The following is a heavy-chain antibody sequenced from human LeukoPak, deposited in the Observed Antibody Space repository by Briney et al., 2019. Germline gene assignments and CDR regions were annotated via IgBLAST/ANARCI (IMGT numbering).Heavy chain of an antibody. CDR1: GYSFTSYW. D-gene: IGHD3-10*01. J-gene: IGHJ4*02. V-gene: IGHV5-51*01. Sequence: GEALKISSNGSGYSFTSYWIGRVRQMPGKGLEWRGTIYPDDSDTTYSPSFQGQVTISADKSTSTAYLQWSSLKASDTAMYYCSRIVRGSGSYFMDWGQGTLVTVSS. CDR2: IYPDDSDT. CDR3: SRIVRGSGSYFMD.